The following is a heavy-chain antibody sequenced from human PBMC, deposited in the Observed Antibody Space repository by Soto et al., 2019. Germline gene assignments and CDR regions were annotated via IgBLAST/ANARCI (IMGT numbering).Heavy chain of an antibody. CDR2: IYYSGST. J-gene: IGHJ4*02. Sequence: QVQLQESGPGLVKPSETLSLTCTVSGGSISSYYWSWIRQPPGTGLEWIGYIYYSGSTNYNPSLKRRVTISVDTSKNQFSLKLSSVTAADTAVYYCARVGKSSGWHFDYWGQGTLVTVSS. CDR1: GGSISSYY. V-gene: IGHV4-59*01. CDR3: ARVGKSSGWHFDY. D-gene: IGHD6-19*01.